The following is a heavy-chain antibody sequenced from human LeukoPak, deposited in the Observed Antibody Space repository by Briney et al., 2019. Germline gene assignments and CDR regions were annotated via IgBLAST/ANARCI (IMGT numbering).Heavy chain of an antibody. CDR3: ASPQYDLYYYYYYGMDV. V-gene: IGHV4-34*01. CDR2: INHSGST. CDR1: GGSFSGYY. J-gene: IGHJ6*02. D-gene: IGHD4-11*01. Sequence: SETLSLTCAVYGGSFSGYYWSWIRQPPGKGLEWIGEINHSGSTNYNPSLKSRVTISVDTSKNQFSLKLSSVTAADTAVYYCASPQYDLYYYYYYGMDVWGQGTTVTVSS.